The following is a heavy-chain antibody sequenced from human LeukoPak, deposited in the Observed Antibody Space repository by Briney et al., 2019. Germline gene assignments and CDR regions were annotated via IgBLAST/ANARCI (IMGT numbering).Heavy chain of an antibody. CDR1: GYTFTSYV. Sequence: GASVKVSCKASGYTFTSYVINWVRQATGQGLEWMGWMNPNSGNTGYAQKFQGRVTITRNTSISTAYMELSSLRSEDTAVYYCARGGNYYDSSGYYPQAIDVWGQGTLVTVSS. D-gene: IGHD3-22*01. V-gene: IGHV1-8*03. J-gene: IGHJ4*02. CDR3: ARGGNYYDSSGYYPQAIDV. CDR2: MNPNSGNT.